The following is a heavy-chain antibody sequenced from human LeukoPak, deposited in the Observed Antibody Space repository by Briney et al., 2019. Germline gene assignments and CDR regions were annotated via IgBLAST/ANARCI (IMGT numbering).Heavy chain of an antibody. CDR2: ISYDGSNK. Sequence: GGSLRLSCAASGFTFSSYGMHWVRQAPGKGLEWVAVISYDGSNKYYADSVKGRFTISRDNSKNTLYLQMNGLRAEDTAVYYCARGESSGFLDYWGQGTLVTVSS. CDR1: GFTFSSYG. CDR3: ARGESSGFLDY. V-gene: IGHV3-30*03. D-gene: IGHD3-22*01. J-gene: IGHJ4*02.